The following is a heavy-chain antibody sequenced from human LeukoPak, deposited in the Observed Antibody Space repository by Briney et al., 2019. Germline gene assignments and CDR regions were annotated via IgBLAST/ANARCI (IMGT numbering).Heavy chain of an antibody. J-gene: IGHJ3*02. V-gene: IGHV4-59*01. CDR1: GGSISSYY. CDR2: IYYGGST. CDR3: AREGDAFDI. Sequence: PSETLFLTCTVSGGSISSYYWSWIRQPPGKGLEWIGYIYYGGSTNYNPSLKSRVTISVDTSKNQFSLKLSSVTAADTAVYYCAREGDAFDIWGQGTMVTLSS.